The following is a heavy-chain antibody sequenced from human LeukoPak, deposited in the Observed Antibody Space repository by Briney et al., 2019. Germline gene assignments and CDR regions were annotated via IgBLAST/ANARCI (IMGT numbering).Heavy chain of an antibody. Sequence: ASVKVSCKAPGYTLTIHAMHWVRQAPGQRLEWMGWINAGNGNTKYSQKFQGRVTITRDTSASTAYMELRSLRSEDTAVYYCASGYGSSWYSYWGQGTLVTVSS. J-gene: IGHJ4*02. D-gene: IGHD6-13*01. V-gene: IGHV1-3*01. CDR1: GYTLTIHA. CDR3: ASGYGSSWYSY. CDR2: INAGNGNT.